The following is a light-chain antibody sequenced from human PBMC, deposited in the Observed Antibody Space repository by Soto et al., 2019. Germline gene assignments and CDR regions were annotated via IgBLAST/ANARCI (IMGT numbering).Light chain of an antibody. CDR1: HSVGKS. J-gene: IGKJ1*01. Sequence: EIVLTQSPATLSVSPGERATLSCRASHSVGKSLAWYQLKPGQAPRLLIYGASTRATGFPARFSGTGSGTEFTLTISGLQSEDFAVYYCQQYGGSPRTFGQGTKVEVK. CDR3: QQYGGSPRT. CDR2: GAS. V-gene: IGKV3-15*01.